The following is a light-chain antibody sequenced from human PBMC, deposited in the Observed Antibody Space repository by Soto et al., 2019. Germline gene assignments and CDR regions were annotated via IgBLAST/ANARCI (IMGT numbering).Light chain of an antibody. CDR2: EVS. V-gene: IGLV2-14*01. Sequence: QSALAQPASVSGSPGQSIAISCTGTTSDVGGYNYVSWYQQRPGKVPKLLIHEVSNRPSGVSNRFSGSKSGNTASLTISGLQAEDEADYYCLSKTSTISYVFXTGTKVTVL. CDR1: TSDVGGYNY. CDR3: LSKTSTISYV. J-gene: IGLJ1*01.